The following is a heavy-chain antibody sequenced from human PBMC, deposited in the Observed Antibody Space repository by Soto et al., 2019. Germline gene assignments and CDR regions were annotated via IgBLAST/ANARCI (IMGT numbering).Heavy chain of an antibody. CDR2: IIPIFGTA. Sequence: SVKVSCKASGGTFSSYAISWVRRAPGQGLEWMGGIIPIFGTANYAQKFQGRVTITADESTSTAYMELSSLRSEDTAVYYCASLPIAVAGTGYYYGMDVWGQGTTVTVSS. CDR3: ASLPIAVAGTGYYYGMDV. V-gene: IGHV1-69*13. J-gene: IGHJ6*02. CDR1: GGTFSSYA. D-gene: IGHD6-19*01.